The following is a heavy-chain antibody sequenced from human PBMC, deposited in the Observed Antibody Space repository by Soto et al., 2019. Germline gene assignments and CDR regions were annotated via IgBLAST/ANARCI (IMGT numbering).Heavy chain of an antibody. CDR1: GGSFSTSS. J-gene: IGHJ3*02. D-gene: IGHD2-15*01. CDR3: ARGHEFGANSDAYDI. Sequence: VLLVQSGAEMKKPGSSVKVSCKASGGSFSTSSINWVRQAPGRRPEWMANILPIFGTADYAQKFQGRLTITAETSTNTAYMELRSLFSEDTAVYYCARGHEFGANSDAYDIWGQGPVFTVSS. V-gene: IGHV1-69*14. CDR2: ILPIFGTA.